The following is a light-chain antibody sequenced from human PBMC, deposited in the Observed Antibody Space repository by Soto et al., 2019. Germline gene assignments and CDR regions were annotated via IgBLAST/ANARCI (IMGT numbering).Light chain of an antibody. V-gene: IGLV1-44*01. CDR3: AAWDDSLNGYYV. CDR1: RSNIGSNT. J-gene: IGLJ1*01. CDR2: SNN. Sequence: VLTQPPSASGTPGQRVTISCSGSRSNIGSNTVNWYQQLPGTAPKLLIYSNNQRPSGVPDRFSGSKSGTSASLAISGLQSEDEAEYYCAAWDDSLNGYYVFGTGTKVTVL.